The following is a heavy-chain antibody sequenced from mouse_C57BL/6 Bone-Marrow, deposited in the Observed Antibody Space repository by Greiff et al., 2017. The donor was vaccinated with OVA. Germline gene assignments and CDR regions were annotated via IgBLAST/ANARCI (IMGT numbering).Heavy chain of an antibody. Sequence: QVQLQQSGAELARPGASVKMSCKASGYTLTSYTMHWVKQRPGQGLEWIGYINPSSGYTKSNQKFKDKATLTADKSSSTAYMQLSSLTSEDSAVYYCARWAAWFAYWGQGTLVTVSA. J-gene: IGHJ3*01. CDR2: INPSSGYT. V-gene: IGHV1-4*01. CDR3: ARWAAWFAY. CDR1: GYTLTSYT.